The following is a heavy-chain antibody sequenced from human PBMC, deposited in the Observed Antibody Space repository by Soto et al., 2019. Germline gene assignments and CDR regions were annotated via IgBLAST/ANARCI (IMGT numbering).Heavy chain of an antibody. CDR2: ISYDGSNK. CDR3: AKDSLYCSGGSCYPNYYYYYYMDV. D-gene: IGHD2-15*01. J-gene: IGHJ6*03. V-gene: IGHV3-30*18. CDR1: GFTFSSYG. Sequence: PGGSLRLSCAASGFTFSSYGMHWVRQAPGKGLEWVAAISYDGSNKYYADSVKGRFTISRDNSKNTLYLQMNSLRAEDTAVYYCAKDSLYCSGGSCYPNYYYYYYMDVWGKGTTVTVSS.